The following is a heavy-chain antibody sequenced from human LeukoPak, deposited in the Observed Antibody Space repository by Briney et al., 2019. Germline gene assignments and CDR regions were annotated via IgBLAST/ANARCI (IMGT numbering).Heavy chain of an antibody. CDR3: GRSRVRGGREWFDP. CDR1: GGSISSYY. V-gene: IGHV4-59*01. D-gene: IGHD3-10*01. J-gene: IGHJ5*02. Sequence: PSETLSLTCTVSGGSISSYYWGWIRPPPGKGLEWVGYIYNSGSANNNTYPKSRVTITVDTSKNQFSLKLSALTAAATPYDYFGRSRVRGGREWFDPWGQGTLVTVSS. CDR2: IYNSGSA.